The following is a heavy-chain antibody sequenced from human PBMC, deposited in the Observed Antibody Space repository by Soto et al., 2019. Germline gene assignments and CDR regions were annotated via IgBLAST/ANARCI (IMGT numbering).Heavy chain of an antibody. CDR1: GYIFTSYG. CDR2: ISAPNGNT. J-gene: IGHJ4*02. Sequence: QAHLVQSGPEVKKPGASVKVSCKGSGYIFTSYGIALVRQAPGQGLEWMGWISAPNGNTEYAQKFQGRVTVTRDTSTSTAYLELRSLRSDDTALYYCARGRYGDYWGQGALVTVSS. V-gene: IGHV1-18*01. CDR3: ARGRYGDY. D-gene: IGHD4-17*01.